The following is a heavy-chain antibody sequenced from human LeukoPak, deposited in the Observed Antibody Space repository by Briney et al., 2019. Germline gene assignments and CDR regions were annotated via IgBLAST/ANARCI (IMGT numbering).Heavy chain of an antibody. CDR1: GGTFSSYT. CDR2: IIPILGIA. J-gene: IGHJ4*02. Sequence: ASVKVSCKASGGTFSSYTISWVRQAPGQGLEWMGRIIPILGIANYAQKFQGRVTITADKSTSTAYMELSSLRSEDTAVYYCARGTRGELHSDYWGQGTLVTVSS. V-gene: IGHV1-69*02. D-gene: IGHD1-7*01. CDR3: ARGTRGELHSDY.